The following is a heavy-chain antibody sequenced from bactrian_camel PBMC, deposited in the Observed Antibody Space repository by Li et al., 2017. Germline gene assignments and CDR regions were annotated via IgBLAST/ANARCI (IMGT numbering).Heavy chain of an antibody. J-gene: IGHJ4*01. CDR1: ASASGRGPRSYC. CDR2: FGSDKNP. CDR3: AAEPRPCHWFYWWGFEEYDY. V-gene: IGHV3S53*01. D-gene: IGHD1*01. Sequence: HVQLVESGGGSVQVGGSLRLSCVASASASGRGPRSYCMTWFRDVPGKRREGLASFGSDKNPKYGDSVEGRFFVSGEPGRYILYLQMNGLRPEDTAKYYCAAEPRPCHWFYWWGFEEYDYWGQGTQVTVS.